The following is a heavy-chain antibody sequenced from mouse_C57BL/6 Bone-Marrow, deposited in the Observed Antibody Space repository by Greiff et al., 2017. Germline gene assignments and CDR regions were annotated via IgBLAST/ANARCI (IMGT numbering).Heavy chain of an antibody. CDR3: AKSPFNYGSSYEAMDY. V-gene: IGHV2-5*01. CDR1: GFSLTSYG. D-gene: IGHD1-1*01. Sequence: VQLKQSGPGLVQPSQSLSITCTVSGFSLTSYGVHWVRQSPGKGLEWLGVIWRGGSTDYNEAFMSRLSITKDNSKSQVFFKMNSLQADDTAIYYCAKSPFNYGSSYEAMDYWGQGTSVTVSS. CDR2: IWRGGST. J-gene: IGHJ4*01.